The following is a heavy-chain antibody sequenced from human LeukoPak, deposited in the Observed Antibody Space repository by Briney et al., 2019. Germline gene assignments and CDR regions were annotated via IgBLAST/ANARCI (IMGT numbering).Heavy chain of an antibody. Sequence: PSETLSLTCTVSGSSISSYYWSWIRQPPGKGLEWIGYIYYSGSTNYNPSLKSRVTISVDTSKNQFSLKLSSVTAADTAVYYCARTPGIAVAGEFDYWGQGTLVTVSS. V-gene: IGHV4-59*01. CDR1: GSSISSYY. CDR3: ARTPGIAVAGEFDY. CDR2: IYYSGST. J-gene: IGHJ4*02. D-gene: IGHD6-19*01.